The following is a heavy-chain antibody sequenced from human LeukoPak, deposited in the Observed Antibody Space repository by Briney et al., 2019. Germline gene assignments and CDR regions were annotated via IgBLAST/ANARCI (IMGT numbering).Heavy chain of an antibody. CDR3: TRHEDYGDYYFDY. CDR1: GFTFSGSA. CDR2: IRSKANSYAT. J-gene: IGHJ4*02. Sequence: GGSLRLSCAASGFTFSGSAMHWVRQASGKGLEWVGRIRSKANSYATAYAASVKGRFTISRDDSKNTEYLQMNSLKTEDTAVYYCTRHEDYGDYYFDYWGQGTLVTVSS. D-gene: IGHD4-17*01. V-gene: IGHV3-73*01.